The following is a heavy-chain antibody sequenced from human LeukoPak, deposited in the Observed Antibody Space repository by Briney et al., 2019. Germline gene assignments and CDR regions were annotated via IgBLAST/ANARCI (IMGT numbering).Heavy chain of an antibody. CDR2: IRYDGSNK. CDR1: GFTFSSYG. V-gene: IGHV3-30*02. J-gene: IGHJ4*02. D-gene: IGHD3-9*01. Sequence: PGGSLRLSCAASGFTFSSYGMHWVRQAPGKGLEWVAFIRYDGSNKYYADSVKGRFTISRDNSKNTLYLQMNSLRAEDTAVYYCAKLSNHYDILTGYFDYWGQGTLVTVSS. CDR3: AKLSNHYDILTGYFDY.